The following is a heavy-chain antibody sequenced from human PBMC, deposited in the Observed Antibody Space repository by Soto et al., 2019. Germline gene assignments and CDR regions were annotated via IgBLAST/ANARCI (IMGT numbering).Heavy chain of an antibody. CDR1: GFTFSIYA. CDR3: AKGGGGYSYGYLDY. CDR2: ISGSGGST. Sequence: GGALRLSRAASGFTFSIYAVSGVRQAPGRGLEWVSAISGSGGSTYYADSVKGRFTISRDNSKNTLYLQMNSLRAEDTAVYYCAKGGGGYSYGYLDYWGQGTLVTVSS. D-gene: IGHD5-18*01. V-gene: IGHV3-23*01. J-gene: IGHJ4*02.